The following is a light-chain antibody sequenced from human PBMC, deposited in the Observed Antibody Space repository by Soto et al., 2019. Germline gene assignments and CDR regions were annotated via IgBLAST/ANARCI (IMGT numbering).Light chain of an antibody. CDR1: QTVSSS. Sequence: EIVLTQSPGTLSLSPGERATLSCRASQTVSSSLAWYQQKTGQAPRLLISGASTRATGIPDRFSASGSETDFTLTISRLEPEDFALYYCQQYGSSPITFGQGTRLEIK. CDR2: GAS. J-gene: IGKJ5*01. V-gene: IGKV3-20*01. CDR3: QQYGSSPIT.